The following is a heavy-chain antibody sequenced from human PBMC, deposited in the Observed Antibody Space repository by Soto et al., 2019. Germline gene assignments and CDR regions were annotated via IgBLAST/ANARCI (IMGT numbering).Heavy chain of an antibody. J-gene: IGHJ4*02. CDR2: IDPNVGGGT. CDR1: GFPFIGHY. CDR3: VGSRTGALDY. Sequence: XSVKVSCKASGFPFIGHYFRWVRQAPGQGLEWLGWIDPNVGGGTVYAQKFQGRVSMTADTSTSVAHMDLSSLGGDDTAVYFCVGSRTGALDYWGPGALVTVYS. V-gene: IGHV1-2*02. D-gene: IGHD7-27*01.